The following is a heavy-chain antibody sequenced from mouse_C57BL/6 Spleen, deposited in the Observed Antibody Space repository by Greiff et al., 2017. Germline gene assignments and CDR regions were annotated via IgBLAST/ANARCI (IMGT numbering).Heavy chain of an antibody. D-gene: IGHD4-1*01. CDR1: GYTFTDYE. CDR2: IDPETGGT. CDR3: TRRLGRH. Sequence: QVHVKQSGAELVRPGASVTLSCKASGYTFTDYEMHWVKQTPVHGLEWIGAIDPETGGTAYNQKFKGKAILTADKSSSTAYMELRSLTSEDSAVYYCTRRLGRHWGQGTTLTVSS. V-gene: IGHV1-15*01. J-gene: IGHJ2*01.